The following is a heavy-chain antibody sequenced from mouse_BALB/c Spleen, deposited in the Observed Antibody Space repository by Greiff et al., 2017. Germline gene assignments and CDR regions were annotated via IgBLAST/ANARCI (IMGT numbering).Heavy chain of an antibody. D-gene: IGHD2-4*01. CDR1: GFTFSSYG. J-gene: IGHJ4*01. CDR2: ISSGGSYT. V-gene: IGHV5-6*01. Sequence: EVQLVESGGDLVKPGGSLKLSCAASGFTFSSYGMSWVRQTPDKRLEWVATISSGGSYTYYPDSVKGRFTISRDNAKNTLYLQMSSLKSEDTAMYYCARHKTMSTTGEMDYWGQGTSVTVSS. CDR3: ARHKTMSTTGEMDY.